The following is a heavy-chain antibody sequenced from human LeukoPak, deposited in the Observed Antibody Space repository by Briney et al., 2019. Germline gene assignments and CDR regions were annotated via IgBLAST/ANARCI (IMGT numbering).Heavy chain of an antibody. V-gene: IGHV1-2*02. CDR3: ARVVGGNYYGSETEDY. J-gene: IGHJ4*02. CDR1: GYTFTGYY. CDR2: INPNSGGT. Sequence: ASVKVSCKASGYTFTGYYVHWVRQAPGQGLEWMGWINPNSGGTKYAQKFQGRVTMTRDTSVTTAYMELSRLTSDDTAVYYCARVVGGNYYGSETEDYWGQGTLVTVSS. D-gene: IGHD3-10*01.